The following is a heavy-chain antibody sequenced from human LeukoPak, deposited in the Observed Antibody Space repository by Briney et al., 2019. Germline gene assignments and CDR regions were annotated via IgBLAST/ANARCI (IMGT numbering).Heavy chain of an antibody. CDR3: AKQDRIYYFDY. Sequence: GGSLRLSCVASGFTFSSYAMSWVRQAPGKGLEWVSAISGSGGSTYHADSVKGRFTISRDNSKNTLYLQMNSLRAEDTAVYYCAKQDRIYYFDYWGQGTLVTVSS. CDR2: ISGSGGST. V-gene: IGHV3-23*01. CDR1: GFTFSSYA. J-gene: IGHJ4*02. D-gene: IGHD1-14*01.